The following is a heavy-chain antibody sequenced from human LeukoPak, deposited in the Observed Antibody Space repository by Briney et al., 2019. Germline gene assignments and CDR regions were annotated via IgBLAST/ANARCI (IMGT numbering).Heavy chain of an antibody. J-gene: IGHJ4*02. CDR1: GFFFDSYS. V-gene: IGHV3-48*01. Sequence: GGSLRLSCAASGFFFDSYSLNWVRQAPGKGLEWISYITAGSDTIFYADSVKGRFTISRDNSKNTLYLQMNSLRAEDTAVYYCARDSSVYSSSSNFDYWGQGTLVTVSS. CDR3: ARDSSVYSSSSNFDY. CDR2: ITAGSDTI. D-gene: IGHD6-6*01.